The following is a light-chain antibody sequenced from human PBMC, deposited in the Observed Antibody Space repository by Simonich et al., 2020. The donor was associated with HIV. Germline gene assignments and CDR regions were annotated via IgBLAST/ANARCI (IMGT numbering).Light chain of an antibody. V-gene: IGLV2-8*01. CDR1: SSDVGGYNY. CDR3: AAWDDSLNGVV. J-gene: IGLJ2*01. Sequence: QSALTQPPSASGSPGQSVTISCTGTSSDVGGYNYVSWYQQHPGKAPQLMIYEVTKRPSGVPDRFSGSKSGTSASLAISGLQSEDEADYYCAAWDDSLNGVVFGGGTKLTVL. CDR2: EVT.